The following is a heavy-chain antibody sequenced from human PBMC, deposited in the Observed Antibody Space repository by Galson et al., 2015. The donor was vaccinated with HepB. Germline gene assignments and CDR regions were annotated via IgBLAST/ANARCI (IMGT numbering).Heavy chain of an antibody. CDR1: GYSFVLYT. V-gene: IGHV1-3*04. CDR2: INSDYGNT. CDR3: ARAGGLYGSGRHFDS. Sequence: SVKVSCKASGYSFVLYTIHWVRQAPGHSLEWMGWINSDYGNTIYSQKFQDRFTISRATSETTVYMELSGLTSEATAVYFCARAGGLYGSGRHFDSWGQGTQVTVSS. D-gene: IGHD3-10*01. J-gene: IGHJ4*02.